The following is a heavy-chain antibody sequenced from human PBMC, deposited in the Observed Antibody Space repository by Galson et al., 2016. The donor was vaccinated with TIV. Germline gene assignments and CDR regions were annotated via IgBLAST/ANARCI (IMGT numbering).Heavy chain of an antibody. D-gene: IGHD5/OR15-5a*01. CDR3: ARSSIIDVSTHRFVDY. Sequence: PALVKPTQTLTLTCTFSGFSLTTHGMCVSWIRQPPGKALEWLARTDWDGDKFYSTSLQTRLSISKDTSRNQVVLTLSNVDPVDTATYFCARSSIIDVSTHRFVDYWGQGSLVTVPP. J-gene: IGHJ4*02. CDR2: TDWDGDK. V-gene: IGHV2-70*17. CDR1: GFSLTTHGMC.